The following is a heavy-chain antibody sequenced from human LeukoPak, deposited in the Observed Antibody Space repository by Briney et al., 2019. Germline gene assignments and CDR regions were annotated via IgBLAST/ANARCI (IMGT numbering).Heavy chain of an antibody. Sequence: SETLSLTCTVSCGSISSSSYYWGWIRQPPGKGLEWIGSIYYSGSTYYNPSLKSRVTISVDTSKNQFSLKLSSVTAADTAVYYCARRGGYDYYFDYWGQGTLVTVSS. CDR2: IYYSGST. CDR3: ARRGGYDYYFDY. D-gene: IGHD5-12*01. V-gene: IGHV4-39*01. CDR1: CGSISSSSYY. J-gene: IGHJ4*02.